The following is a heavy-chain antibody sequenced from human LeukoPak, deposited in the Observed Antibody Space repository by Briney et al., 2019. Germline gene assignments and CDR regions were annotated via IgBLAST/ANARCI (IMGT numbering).Heavy chain of an antibody. CDR1: GXTFSSYN. J-gene: IGHJ4*02. Sequence: GGSLRLSCAASGXTFSSYNMNWVRQAPGKGLEWVSYISSSSSTIYYADSVKGRFTISRDNAKNSLYLQMNSLRDEDTAVYYCARGRGSPSLFGYWGQGTLVTVSS. CDR2: ISSSSSTI. V-gene: IGHV3-48*02. D-gene: IGHD3-16*01. CDR3: ARGRGSPSLFGY.